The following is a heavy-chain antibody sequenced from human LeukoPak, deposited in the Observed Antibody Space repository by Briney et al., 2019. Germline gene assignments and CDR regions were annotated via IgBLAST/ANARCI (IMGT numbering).Heavy chain of an antibody. D-gene: IGHD3-10*01. CDR1: GFRFSNYA. CDR2: IGGSGSST. V-gene: IGHV3-23*01. J-gene: IGHJ4*02. CDR3: VKLWFGELGAVYFDY. Sequence: GGSLRLSCAASGFRFSNYAMSWVRQAPGKRLEWVSGIGGSGSSTYYADSVKGRFTISRDNSKNTLYLQMNSLRAEDTAVYYCVKLWFGELGAVYFDYWGQGTLVTVSS.